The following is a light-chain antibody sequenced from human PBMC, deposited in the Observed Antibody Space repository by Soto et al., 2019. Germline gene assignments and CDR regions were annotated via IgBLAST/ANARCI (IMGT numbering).Light chain of an antibody. CDR1: QAIRND. J-gene: IGKJ1*01. V-gene: IGKV1-6*01. Sequence: AIQMTQSPSSLSASVGDRVTITCRASQAIRNDLGWYQQKPGKAPKLLIYAASTLQSGVPSRFSGSGSGTDFTLTISSLQPEEFATYYCLQDYNDPWTFGQGTKVEIK. CDR3: LQDYNDPWT. CDR2: AAS.